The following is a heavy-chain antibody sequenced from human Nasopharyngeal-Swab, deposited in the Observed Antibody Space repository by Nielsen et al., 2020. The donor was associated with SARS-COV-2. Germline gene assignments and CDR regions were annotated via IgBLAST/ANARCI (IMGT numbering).Heavy chain of an antibody. CDR1: GGSISSYY. J-gene: IGHJ5*02. CDR3: ARTSSEAATNWFDP. Sequence: SETLSLTCTVSGGSISSYYWSWIRQPPGKGLEWIGYIYYSGSTNYNPSLKSRVTISVDTSKNQFSLKLSSVTAADTAVYYCARTSSEAATNWFDPWGQGTLVTVS. D-gene: IGHD3-22*01. V-gene: IGHV4-59*01. CDR2: IYYSGST.